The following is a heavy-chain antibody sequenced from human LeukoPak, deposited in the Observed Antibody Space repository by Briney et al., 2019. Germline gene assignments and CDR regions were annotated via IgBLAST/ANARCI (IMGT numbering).Heavy chain of an antibody. Sequence: PGGSLRLSCAASGFTFSSYEMNWVRQAPGKGLEWISYISDSGSTIYYADSVKGRFTISRDNAKNSLYLQMNSLRAEDTAVYYCARDTSGWYKRFDYWGQGTLVTVSS. CDR3: ARDTSGWYKRFDY. CDR2: ISDSGSTI. CDR1: GFTFSSYE. D-gene: IGHD6-19*01. V-gene: IGHV3-48*03. J-gene: IGHJ4*02.